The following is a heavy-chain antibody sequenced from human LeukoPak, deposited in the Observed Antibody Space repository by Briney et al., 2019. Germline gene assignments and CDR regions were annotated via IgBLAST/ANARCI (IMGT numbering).Heavy chain of an antibody. V-gene: IGHV3-74*01. J-gene: IGHJ4*02. CDR1: GFTVSSNY. D-gene: IGHD3-22*01. CDR2: INSDGSST. CDR3: ARDREGYYYDSSGYLDY. Sequence: GGSLRLSCAASGFTVSSNYMSWVRQAPGKGLVWVSRINSDGSSTSYADSVKGRSTISRDNAKNTLYLQMNSLRAEDTAVYYCARDREGYYYDSSGYLDYWGQGTLVTVSS.